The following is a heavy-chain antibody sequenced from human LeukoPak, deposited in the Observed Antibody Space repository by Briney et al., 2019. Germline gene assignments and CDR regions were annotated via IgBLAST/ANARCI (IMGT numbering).Heavy chain of an antibody. CDR2: IIPIFGTA. CDR3: ARTGCSGGSCYLGAFDI. Sequence: ASVKVSCKASGGTFSSYAISWVRQAPGQGLEWMGRIIPIFGTANYAQKFQGRGTITTDESTSTAYMELSSLRSEDTAAYYCARTGCSGGSCYLGAFDIWGQGTMVTVSS. CDR1: GGTFSSYA. V-gene: IGHV1-69*05. J-gene: IGHJ3*02. D-gene: IGHD2-15*01.